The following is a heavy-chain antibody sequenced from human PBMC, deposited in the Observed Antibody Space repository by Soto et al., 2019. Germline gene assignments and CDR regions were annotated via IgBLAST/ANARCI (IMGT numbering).Heavy chain of an antibody. CDR3: ARTLAAGTPHKEFDY. V-gene: IGHV1-18*01. CDR2: NSAYNGNT. D-gene: IGHD6-13*01. CDR1: GYTFTSYG. Sequence: ASVKVSCKASGYTFTSYGVSWVRQAPGQGLEWMGWNSAYNGNTNYAQKLQGRVTMTTDTSTSTAYMELRSLRSDDTAVYYCARTLAAGTPHKEFDYWGQGTLVTVSS. J-gene: IGHJ4*02.